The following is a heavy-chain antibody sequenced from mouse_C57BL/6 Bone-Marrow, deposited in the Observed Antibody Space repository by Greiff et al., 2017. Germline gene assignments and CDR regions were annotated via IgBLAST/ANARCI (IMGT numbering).Heavy chain of an antibody. CDR1: GYTFTSYW. Sequence: QVQLQPPGAELVKPGASVKVSCKASGYTFTSYWMHWVKQRPGQGLEWIGRIHPSDSDTNYNPKFKGKATLTVDKSSSTAYMQLSSLTSEDSAVYYGAISPITTVPRYYFDYWGQGTTLTVSS. CDR2: IHPSDSDT. CDR3: AISPITTVPRYYFDY. D-gene: IGHD1-1*01. V-gene: IGHV1-74*01. J-gene: IGHJ2*01.